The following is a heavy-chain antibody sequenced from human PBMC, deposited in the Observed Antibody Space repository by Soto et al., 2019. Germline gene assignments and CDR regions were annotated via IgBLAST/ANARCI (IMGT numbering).Heavy chain of an antibody. CDR1: GYTFTNFG. CDR3: ARCGTPIDY. Sequence: QVQLVQSGAEVKKPGASVKVSCKASGYTFTNFGISWVRQAPGQGLEWMGWISADNGNTKYAQNFQGRVTITTDTSTRTAYMELRSLRSDDTALYYCARCGTPIDYWGQGTLVTVSS. J-gene: IGHJ4*02. V-gene: IGHV1-18*01. D-gene: IGHD1-26*01. CDR2: ISADNGNT.